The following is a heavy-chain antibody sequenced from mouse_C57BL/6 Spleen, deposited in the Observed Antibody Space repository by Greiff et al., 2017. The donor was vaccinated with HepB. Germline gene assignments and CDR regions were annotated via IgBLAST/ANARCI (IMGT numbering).Heavy chain of an antibody. V-gene: IGHV5-17*01. CDR3: ARPGYYYGSSHEDYFDY. J-gene: IGHJ2*01. D-gene: IGHD1-1*01. Sequence: DVQLVESGGGLVKPGGSLKLSCAASGFTFSDYGMHWVRQAPEKGLEWVAYISSGSSTIYYADTVKGRFTISRDNAKNTLFLQMTSLRSEDTAMYYCARPGYYYGSSHEDYFDYWGQGTTLTVSS. CDR2: ISSGSSTI. CDR1: GFTFSDYG.